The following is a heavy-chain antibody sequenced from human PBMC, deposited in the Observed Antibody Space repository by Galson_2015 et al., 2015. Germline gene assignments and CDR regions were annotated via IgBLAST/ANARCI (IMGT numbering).Heavy chain of an antibody. CDR2: ITPMFGTA. J-gene: IGHJ4*02. CDR1: GGSFSTYA. V-gene: IGHV1-69*06. CDR3: ARASQDCSRASCPYNY. D-gene: IGHD2-2*01. Sequence: SVKVSCKASGGSFSTYAISWVRQAPGQGLEWMGGITPMFGTANYVQRFQGRVTITADKSTSTAYMEVSSLRSEDTAVYYRARASQDCSRASCPYNYWGQGTLVTVSS.